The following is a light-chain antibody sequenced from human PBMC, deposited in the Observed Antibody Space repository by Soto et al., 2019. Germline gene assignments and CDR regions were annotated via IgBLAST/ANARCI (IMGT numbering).Light chain of an antibody. V-gene: IGKV3-20*01. CDR2: GAS. J-gene: IGKJ3*01. Sequence: EIVLTQSPGTLSLSPGERVTLSCRASQSVTRSFLAWYQQKPGQAPRLLIYGASSRATGIPDRFSGSGSGTDFTLTISRLEPEDFAVYYWHQYGSSPQAFGPGTKVDIK. CDR1: QSVTRSF. CDR3: HQYGSSPQA.